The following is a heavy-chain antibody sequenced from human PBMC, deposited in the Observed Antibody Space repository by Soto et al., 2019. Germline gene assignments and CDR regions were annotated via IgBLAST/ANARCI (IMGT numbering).Heavy chain of an antibody. J-gene: IGHJ5*02. V-gene: IGHV3-11*05. D-gene: IGHD3-9*01. CDR1: GFTLSDYY. Sequence: QEQLVESGGGLVKPGGSLRLSCAASGFTLSDYYMTWIRQAPGKGLERIAYISTNSRYIKYSYSVKGRFTISRDDAKNSLYLQMNSLRVEDTAIYYCARVYDVLTSAWLDPWGQGTLVTVSS. CDR3: ARVYDVLTSAWLDP. CDR2: ISTNSRYI.